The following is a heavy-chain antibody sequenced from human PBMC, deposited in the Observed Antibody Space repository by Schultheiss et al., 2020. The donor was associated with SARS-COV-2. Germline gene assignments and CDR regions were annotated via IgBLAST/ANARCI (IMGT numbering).Heavy chain of an antibody. CDR1: GDSISSSGYY. V-gene: IGHV4-39*07. D-gene: IGHD6-13*01. Sequence: SETLSLTCTVSGDSISSSGYYWGWIRQPPGKGLEWIGRIYTSGSTYYNPSLKSRVTISVDTSKNQFSLKLSSVTAADTAVYYCAKDAPQQLAPVGYFDYWGQGTLVTVSS. J-gene: IGHJ4*02. CDR3: AKDAPQQLAPVGYFDY. CDR2: IYTSGST.